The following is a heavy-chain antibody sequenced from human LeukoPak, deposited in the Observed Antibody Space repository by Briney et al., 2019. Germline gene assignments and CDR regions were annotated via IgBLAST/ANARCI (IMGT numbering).Heavy chain of an antibody. Sequence: KPSETLSLTCAVYGGSFSGYYWSWIRQPPGKGLEWIGEINHSGSTNYNPSLKSRVTISVDTSKNQFSLKLSSVTAADTAVYYCAREGNVLAARRNRSCDPWGQRTLVPVSS. V-gene: IGHV4-34*01. CDR1: GGSFSGYY. D-gene: IGHD6-6*01. CDR3: AREGNVLAARRNRSCDP. CDR2: INHSGST. J-gene: IGHJ5*02.